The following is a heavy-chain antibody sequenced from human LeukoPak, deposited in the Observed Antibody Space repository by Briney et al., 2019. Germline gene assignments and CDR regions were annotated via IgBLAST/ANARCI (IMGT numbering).Heavy chain of an antibody. D-gene: IGHD4-17*01. V-gene: IGHV4-38-2*02. J-gene: IGHJ2*01. CDR1: GYSISSGYY. CDR3: ARDPYGDSPYWYFDL. Sequence: SETLSLTCAVSGYSISSGYYWGWIRQPPGKGLEWIGSIYHSGSTYYNPSLKSRVTMSVDTSKNQFSLKLSSVTAADTAVYYCARDPYGDSPYWYFDLWGRGTLVTVSS. CDR2: IYHSGST.